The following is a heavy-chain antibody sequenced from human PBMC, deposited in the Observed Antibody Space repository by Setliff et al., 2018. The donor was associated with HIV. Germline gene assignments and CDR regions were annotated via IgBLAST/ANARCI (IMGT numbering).Heavy chain of an antibody. J-gene: IGHJ4*02. V-gene: IGHV4-4*09. CDR1: AVSIGGYS. Sequence: SETLSLTCTISAVSIGGYSWSWIRQSPGKGLEWIGSIYSTDTTNHNPSLESRVTISVDKSKNQFSLKLNSVTAADTAVYYCARHGTWNSQRFHFDYWGQGTPVTVSS. D-gene: IGHD1-7*01. CDR2: IYSTDTT. CDR3: ARHGTWNSQRFHFDY.